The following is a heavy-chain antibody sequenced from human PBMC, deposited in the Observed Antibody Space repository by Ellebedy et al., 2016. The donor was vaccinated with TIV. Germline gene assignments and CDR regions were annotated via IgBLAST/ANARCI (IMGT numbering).Heavy chain of an antibody. D-gene: IGHD6-19*01. J-gene: IGHJ4*02. CDR1: GGTFSSYA. Sequence: SVKVSXXASGGTFSSYAISWVRQAPGQGLEWMGGIIPIFGTANYAQKFQGRVTITADESTSTAYMELSSLRSEDTAVYYCARDRPEQWLGHYFDYWGQGTLVTVSS. CDR2: IIPIFGTA. CDR3: ARDRPEQWLGHYFDY. V-gene: IGHV1-69*13.